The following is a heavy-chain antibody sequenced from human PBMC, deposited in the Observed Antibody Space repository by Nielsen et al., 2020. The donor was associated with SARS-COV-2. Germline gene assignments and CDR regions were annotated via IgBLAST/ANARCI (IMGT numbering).Heavy chain of an antibody. D-gene: IGHD1-26*01. CDR2: IIPIFGTA. Sequence: SVKVSCKASGGTFSSYAISWVRQAPGQGLEWMGGIIPIFGTANYAQKFQGRVTITADESTSTAYMELSSLRSEDTAVYHCATERKYSGSYGVFDYWGQGTLVTVSS. J-gene: IGHJ4*02. CDR3: ATERKYSGSYGVFDY. CDR1: GGTFSSYA. V-gene: IGHV1-69*13.